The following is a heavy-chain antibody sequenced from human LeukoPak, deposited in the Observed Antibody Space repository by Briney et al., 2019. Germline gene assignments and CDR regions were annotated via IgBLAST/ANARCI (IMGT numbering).Heavy chain of an antibody. V-gene: IGHV3-30*18. CDR3: AKDATLFGDQYFDY. J-gene: IGHJ4*02. CDR1: GFTFSSHG. Sequence: GSLRLSCAASGFTFSSHGMHWVRQAPGKGLEWVAVTSYDGSTKYYADSAKGRFNISRDNSKNTLYLQMNSLRVDDTAVYYCAKDATLFGDQYFDYWGQGILVIVSS. D-gene: IGHD3-10*01. CDR2: TSYDGSTK.